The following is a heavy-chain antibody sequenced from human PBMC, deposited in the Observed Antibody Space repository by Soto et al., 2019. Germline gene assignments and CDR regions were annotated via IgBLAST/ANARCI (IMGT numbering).Heavy chain of an antibody. CDR1: GLAFSTYW. D-gene: IGHD4-4*01. J-gene: IGHJ4*02. V-gene: IGHV3-7*02. CDR2: TKPDETET. CDR3: ATIGDVTFHY. Sequence: EVQLVESGGGLVQPGGSLRLSCTTSGLAFSTYWMAWVRQAPGKGLEWVGNTKPDETETYYADSVEGRFTISRDNAKSSLYLQMDSLSVEDTAVYYCATIGDVTFHYWGQGTPVTVSS.